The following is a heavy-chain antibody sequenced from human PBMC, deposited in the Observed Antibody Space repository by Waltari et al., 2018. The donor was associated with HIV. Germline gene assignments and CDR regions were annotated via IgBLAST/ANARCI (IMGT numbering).Heavy chain of an antibody. CDR1: GGSVSSGSYY. D-gene: IGHD3-9*01. J-gene: IGHJ2*01. Sequence: QVQLQESGPGLVKPSETLSLTCTVSGGSVSSGSYYWSWIRQPPGKGLEWIGYIYYSGSTNYNPSLKSRVTISVDTSKNQFSLKLSSVTAADTAVYYCASSRVVRYFDWSMGLGYFDLWGRGTLVTVSS. CDR3: ASSRVVRYFDWSMGLGYFDL. V-gene: IGHV4-61*01. CDR2: IYYSGST.